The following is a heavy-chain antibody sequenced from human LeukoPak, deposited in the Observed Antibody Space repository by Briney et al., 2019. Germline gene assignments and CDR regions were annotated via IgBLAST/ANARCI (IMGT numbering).Heavy chain of an antibody. CDR1: GFTFSSYS. V-gene: IGHV3-21*01. CDR2: ISSSSSYI. Sequence: GGSLRLFCAASGFTFSSYSMNWVRQSPGRGLEWVSSISSSSSYIYYADSVKGRFTISRDNAKNSLYLQMNSLRAEDTAVYYCARQYYYDSSGSMYYFDYWGQGTLVTVSS. D-gene: IGHD3-22*01. J-gene: IGHJ4*02. CDR3: ARQYYYDSSGSMYYFDY.